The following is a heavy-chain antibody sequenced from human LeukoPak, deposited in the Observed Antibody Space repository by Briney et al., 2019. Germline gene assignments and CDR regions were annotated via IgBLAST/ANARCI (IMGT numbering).Heavy chain of an antibody. CDR3: AKHYYDCVWGSYRSNDAFDI. Sequence: GGSLRLSCAASGFTFSSYAMSWVRQAPGKGLEWVSAISGSGGSTYYADSVKGRFTISRDNSKNTLYLQMNSLRAEDTAVYYCAKHYYDCVWGSYRSNDAFDIWGQGTMVTVSS. CDR2: ISGSGGST. J-gene: IGHJ3*02. D-gene: IGHD3-16*02. CDR1: GFTFSSYA. V-gene: IGHV3-23*01.